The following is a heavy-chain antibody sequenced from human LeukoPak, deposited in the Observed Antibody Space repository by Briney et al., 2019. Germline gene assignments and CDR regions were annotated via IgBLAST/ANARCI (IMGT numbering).Heavy chain of an antibody. D-gene: IGHD3-16*01. CDR2: INHSGST. CDR1: GGSFSGYY. V-gene: IGHV4-34*01. J-gene: IGHJ4*02. Sequence: ASETLSLTCAVYGGSFSGYYWSWIRQPPGKGLEWIVEINHSGSTNYNPSLKSRVTISVDTSKNQFSLKLSSVSAADTAVYYCARGGTYYDYVWGSYRGYYFDYWGQGTLVTVSS. CDR3: ARGGTYYDYVWGSYRGYYFDY.